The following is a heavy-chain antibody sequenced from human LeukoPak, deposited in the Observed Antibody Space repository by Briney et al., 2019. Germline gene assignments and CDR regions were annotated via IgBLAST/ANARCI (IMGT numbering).Heavy chain of an antibody. CDR2: ISLTGRT. Sequence: PSGTLSLTCGVSGGSISSTNWWSWVRQPPGQGLEWIGEISLTGRTNYNPSLNSRATMSLDDSSNQHSLNLTSVNAADTAIYYCSRESGAFCPFGYWGQGTLVIVPS. V-gene: IGHV4-4*02. CDR1: GGSISSTNW. J-gene: IGHJ4*02. CDR3: SRESGAFCPFGY. D-gene: IGHD1-26*01.